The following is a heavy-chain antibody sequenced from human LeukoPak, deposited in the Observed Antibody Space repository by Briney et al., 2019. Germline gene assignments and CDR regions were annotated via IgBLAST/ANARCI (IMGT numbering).Heavy chain of an antibody. J-gene: IGHJ6*03. CDR1: GFTFSSYA. Sequence: PGGSLRLSCAASGFTFSSYAMHWVRQAPGKGLEWVAVISYDGSNKYYADSVKGRFTISRDNSKNTLYLQMNSLRAEDTAVYYCARDNWRVRSGYGGYAKVLYYMDVWGKGTTVTVSS. CDR3: ARDNWRVRSGYGGYAKVLYYMDV. V-gene: IGHV3-30-3*01. CDR2: ISYDGSNK. D-gene: IGHD5-12*01.